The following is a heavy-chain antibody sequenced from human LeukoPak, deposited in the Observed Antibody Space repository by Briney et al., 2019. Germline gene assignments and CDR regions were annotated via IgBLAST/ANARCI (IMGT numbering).Heavy chain of an antibody. CDR3: AKDPRIQLWFPDAFDI. CDR2: ISGSGGST. D-gene: IGHD5-18*01. J-gene: IGHJ3*02. V-gene: IGHV3-23*01. CDR1: GFTFSSYA. Sequence: PGGSLRLSCAASGFTFSSYAMSWVRQAPGKGLDWVSAISGSGGSTYYADSVKGRFSFSRDNSKNMLHLQMDSLRAEDAAVYYCAKDPRIQLWFPDAFDIWGQGTMVTVSS.